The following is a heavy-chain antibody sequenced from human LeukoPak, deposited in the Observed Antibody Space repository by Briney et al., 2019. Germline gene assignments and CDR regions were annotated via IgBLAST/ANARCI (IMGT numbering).Heavy chain of an antibody. CDR3: AKDRTYSGYDPWDY. Sequence: GGSLRLSCAASGFTFSSYTMSWVRQAPGKGLEWVSTISGSGGFTYYADSVKGPFTISRDNSKNTLYLQMNSLRAEDTAVYYCAKDRTYSGYDPWDYWGQGTPVTVSS. D-gene: IGHD5-12*01. CDR2: ISGSGGFT. CDR1: GFTFSSYT. V-gene: IGHV3-23*01. J-gene: IGHJ4*02.